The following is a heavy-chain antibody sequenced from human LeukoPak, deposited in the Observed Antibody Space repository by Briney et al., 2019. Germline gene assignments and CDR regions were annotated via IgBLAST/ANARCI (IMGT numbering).Heavy chain of an antibody. CDR3: AVAYCGGDCYPNYYYGMDV. D-gene: IGHD2-21*02. CDR1: GFTFSSFG. J-gene: IGHJ6*02. Sequence: GGSLRLSCAASGFTFSSFGMHWVRQAPGKGLEWVAFIRYDGNTKYYADSVKGRFTISRDNSKNTLYLQMNSLRAEDTAVYYCAVAYCGGDCYPNYYYGMDVWGQGTTVTVSS. CDR2: IRYDGNTK. V-gene: IGHV3-30*02.